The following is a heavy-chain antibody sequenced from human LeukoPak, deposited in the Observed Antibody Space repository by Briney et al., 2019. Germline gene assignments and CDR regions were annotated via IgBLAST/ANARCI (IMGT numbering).Heavy chain of an antibody. J-gene: IGHJ6*02. CDR1: GFTFSGYG. CDR3: ARVRLRYCSSTSCSRGMDV. V-gene: IGHV3-33*01. CDR2: IWYDGSNK. D-gene: IGHD2-2*01. Sequence: GGSLRLSCAASGFTFSGYGMHWVRQAPGKGLEWVAVIWYDGSNKYYADSVKGRFTISRDNSKNTLYLQMNSLRAEDTAVYYCARVRLRYCSSTSCSRGMDVWGQGTTVTVSS.